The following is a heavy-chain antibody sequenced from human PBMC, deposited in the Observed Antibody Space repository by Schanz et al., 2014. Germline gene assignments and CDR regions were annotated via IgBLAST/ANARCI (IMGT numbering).Heavy chain of an antibody. Sequence: QVQVVQSGGGLVKPGGSLRLSCAASGFVFGDYYMTWIRQAPGKGLEWLSYISDSGTYTNYADSVKGRFTISRDNAKSSLYLEMNSLRAEDTALYYCAASSGWHPSTDYWGQGTLXTVSS. D-gene: IGHD6-19*01. CDR3: AASSGWHPSTDY. J-gene: IGHJ4*02. CDR2: ISDSGTYT. CDR1: GFVFGDYY. V-gene: IGHV3-11*05.